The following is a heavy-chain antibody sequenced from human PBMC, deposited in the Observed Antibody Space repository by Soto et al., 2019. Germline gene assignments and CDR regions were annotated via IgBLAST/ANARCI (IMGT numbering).Heavy chain of an antibody. Sequence: QVQLQQWGAGLLKPSETLSLTCAVYGGSFSGYYWSWIRQPPGKGLEWIGEINHSGSTNYNPSLKSRVTISVDTSKNQFSLKLSSVTAADTAVYYCARGGGRRYNRADDYWGQGTLVTVSS. D-gene: IGHD1-1*01. CDR2: INHSGST. V-gene: IGHV4-34*01. CDR3: ARGGGRRYNRADDY. CDR1: GGSFSGYY. J-gene: IGHJ4*02.